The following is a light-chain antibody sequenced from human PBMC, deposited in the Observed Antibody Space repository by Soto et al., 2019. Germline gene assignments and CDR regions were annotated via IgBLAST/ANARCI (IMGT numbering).Light chain of an antibody. CDR3: SSYTSSNTYV. Sequence: QSALTQPASVSGSPGQSITISCTGTSSDVGGYNYVSWYQQHLGKAPKLMIYDVSNRPSGVSNRFSGSKSGNTASLTIPGLQAADEADYYCSSYTSSNTYVFGTGTKVTVL. CDR1: SSDVGGYNY. V-gene: IGLV2-14*01. CDR2: DVS. J-gene: IGLJ1*01.